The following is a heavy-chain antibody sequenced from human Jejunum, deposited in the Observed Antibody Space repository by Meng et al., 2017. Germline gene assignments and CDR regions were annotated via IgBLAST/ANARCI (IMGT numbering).Heavy chain of an antibody. Sequence: FDTANFAQRFQGRVTITTDKSTSTVYMELSSLRSEDTAVYYCARTPLYSGSYYFDPWGQGALVTVSS. CDR2: FDTA. D-gene: IGHD1-26*01. J-gene: IGHJ4*02. V-gene: IGHV1-69*05. CDR3: ARTPLYSGSYYFDP.